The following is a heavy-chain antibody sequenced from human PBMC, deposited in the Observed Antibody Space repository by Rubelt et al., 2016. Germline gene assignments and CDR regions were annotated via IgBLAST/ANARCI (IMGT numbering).Heavy chain of an antibody. J-gene: IGHJ6*03. V-gene: IGHV4-38-2*01. CDR3: ARNGDYYYYYMDV. D-gene: IGHD2-21*01. CDR1: GYSIGSGYY. Sequence: QVQLQESGPGLVKPSQTLSLACSVSGYSIGSGYYWAWIRQPPGKGLEWIGSGYYSGSTYYNPSLKSRVTISVDTSKNQFSLQLNSVTPEDTAVYYCARNGDYYYYYMDVWGKGTTVTVSS. CDR2: GYYSGST.